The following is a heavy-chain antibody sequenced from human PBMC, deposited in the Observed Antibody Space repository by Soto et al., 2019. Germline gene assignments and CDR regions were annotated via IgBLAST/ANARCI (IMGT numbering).Heavy chain of an antibody. CDR1: GFSLSNARMG. J-gene: IGHJ3*02. Sequence: QVTLKESGPVLVKPTETLTLTCTVSGFSLSNARMGVSWIRQPPGKALEWLAHIFSNDEKSYSTSLESRLTISKDTSKSQVVLTMTNMDPVDTATYYCARSSISLHVIWGWNDVGAFEIWGQGTMVTVSS. CDR3: ARSSISLHVIWGWNDVGAFEI. CDR2: IFSNDEK. V-gene: IGHV2-26*01. D-gene: IGHD1-1*01.